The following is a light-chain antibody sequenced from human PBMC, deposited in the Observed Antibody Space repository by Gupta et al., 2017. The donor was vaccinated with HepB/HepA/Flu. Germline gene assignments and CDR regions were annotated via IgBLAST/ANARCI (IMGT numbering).Light chain of an antibody. V-gene: IGKV2-28*01. CDR3: MQALQTPYT. Sequence: DSVMTQSPLSLPVTPGETASISCRSSQSLLHSNGYNYLDWYLQKPGQSPQLLIYLGSNRASGVPDRFRGSGSCTDFTLKISRVEAEDVGVYYCMQALQTPYTFGQGTKLEIK. CDR1: QSLLHSNGYNY. J-gene: IGKJ2*01. CDR2: LGS.